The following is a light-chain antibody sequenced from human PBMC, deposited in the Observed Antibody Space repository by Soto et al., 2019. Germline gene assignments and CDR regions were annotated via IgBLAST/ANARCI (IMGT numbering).Light chain of an antibody. J-gene: IGKJ3*01. V-gene: IGKV3-20*01. CDR3: QQYGSSPST. CDR2: GAS. CDR1: QSVSSSF. Sequence: EIVLTQSPGTLSLSPGERATLSCRASQSVSSSFLAWYQQKPGQAPRLLIYGASSRATGIPDRFSGGGSGTDFTLTISRLEPEDFAVYYCQQYGSSPSTFGPGTKVDIK.